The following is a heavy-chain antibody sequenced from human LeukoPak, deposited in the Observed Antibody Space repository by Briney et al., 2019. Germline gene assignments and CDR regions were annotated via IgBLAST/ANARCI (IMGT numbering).Heavy chain of an antibody. CDR2: INAGNGNT. CDR3: ARAPWGGYDRDWFDP. CDR1: GYTFTSYA. J-gene: IGHJ5*02. V-gene: IGHV1-3*01. Sequence: ASVKASCKASGYTFTSYAMHWVRQAPGQRLEWMGWINAGNGNTKYSQKFQGRVTITRDTSASTAYMELSSLRSEDTAVYYCARAPWGGYDRDWFDPWGQGTLVTVSS. D-gene: IGHD5-12*01.